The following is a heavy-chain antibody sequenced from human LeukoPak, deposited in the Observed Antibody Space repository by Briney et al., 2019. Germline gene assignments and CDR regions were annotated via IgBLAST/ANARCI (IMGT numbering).Heavy chain of an antibody. CDR3: AKTRDDIVVVPAAMGYYFDY. CDR1: GFTFSSYA. D-gene: IGHD2-2*01. V-gene: IGHV3-23*01. Sequence: GGSLRLSCAASGFTFSSYAMSWVRQAPGKGLEWVSTMSGSGGSTYYADSVKGRFTISRDNSKNTPYLQMNSLRAEDTAVYYCAKTRDDIVVVPAAMGYYFDYWGQGTLVTVSS. J-gene: IGHJ4*02. CDR2: MSGSGGST.